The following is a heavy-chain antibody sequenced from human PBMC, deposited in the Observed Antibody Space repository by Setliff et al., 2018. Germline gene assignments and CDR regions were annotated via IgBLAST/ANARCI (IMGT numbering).Heavy chain of an antibody. D-gene: IGHD5-12*01. CDR3: ARHVKVATEYFDC. V-gene: IGHV4-4*08. Sequence: SETLSLTCIVSGVSVSRHYWSWIRQPPGKTLEWIGYIYTSGSTNYNPSLKSRVTMSVDTSKNLFSLKLNSVTAADTALYYCARHVKVATEYFDCWGQGTLVT. CDR2: IYTSGST. J-gene: IGHJ4*02. CDR1: GVSVSRHY.